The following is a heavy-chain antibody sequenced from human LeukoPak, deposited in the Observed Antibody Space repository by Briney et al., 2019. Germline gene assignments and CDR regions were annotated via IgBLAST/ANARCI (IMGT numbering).Heavy chain of an antibody. J-gene: IGHJ3*02. Sequence: SETLSLTCTVSGGSLSDYYSSWIRQPPGKGLEWVGYAHYGGNTDYNPSLTSRVTISVDTAKNQFPLKLRSVTAADTAVYYCARRRGSGTQLWRYDGFDIWGQGTVVTVSS. D-gene: IGHD5-18*01. CDR1: GGSLSDYY. V-gene: IGHV4-59*01. CDR2: AHYGGNT. CDR3: ARRRGSGTQLWRYDGFDI.